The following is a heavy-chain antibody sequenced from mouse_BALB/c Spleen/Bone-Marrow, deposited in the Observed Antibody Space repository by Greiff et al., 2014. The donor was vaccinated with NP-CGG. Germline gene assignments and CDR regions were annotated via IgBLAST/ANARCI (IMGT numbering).Heavy chain of an antibody. V-gene: IGHV2-3*01. Sequence: VKLEESGPGLVAPAQSLSITCTVSGFSLTSYGVSWVRQPPGKGLEWLGVIWGDGSINYNSAIISRLSIIKDNSKSQVFLKLKSVQTDDTATYYCAKVNRYGCAMDYWGQGTSVTVSS. CDR2: IWGDGSI. D-gene: IGHD1-2*01. J-gene: IGHJ4*01. CDR3: AKVNRYGCAMDY. CDR1: GFSLTSYG.